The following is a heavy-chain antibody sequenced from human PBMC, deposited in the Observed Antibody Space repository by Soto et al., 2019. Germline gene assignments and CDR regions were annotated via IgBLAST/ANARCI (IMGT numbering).Heavy chain of an antibody. Sequence: PGESLKISCKGSVYSFTSYWIGWVRQMPGKGLEWMGIIYPGDSDTRYSPSFQGQVTISADKSISTAYLQWSSLKASDTAMYYCASPADYYDSSGQDAFDIWGQGTMVT. J-gene: IGHJ3*02. CDR1: VYSFTSYW. CDR3: ASPADYYDSSGQDAFDI. D-gene: IGHD3-22*01. V-gene: IGHV5-51*01. CDR2: IYPGDSDT.